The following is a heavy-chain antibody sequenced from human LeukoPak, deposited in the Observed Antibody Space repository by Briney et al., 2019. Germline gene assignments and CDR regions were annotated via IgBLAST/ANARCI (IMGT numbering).Heavy chain of an antibody. CDR1: GGSFSGYY. D-gene: IGHD3-3*01. CDR2: INHSGST. Sequence: SSETLSLTCAVYGGSFSGYYWSWIRQPPGKGLEWIGEINHSGSTNYNPSLKSRVTISVDTSKNQFSLKLSSVTAADTAVYYCARGIYDFWSGLTYYYYMDVWGKGTTVTVSS. CDR3: ARGIYDFWSGLTYYYYMDV. J-gene: IGHJ6*03. V-gene: IGHV4-34*01.